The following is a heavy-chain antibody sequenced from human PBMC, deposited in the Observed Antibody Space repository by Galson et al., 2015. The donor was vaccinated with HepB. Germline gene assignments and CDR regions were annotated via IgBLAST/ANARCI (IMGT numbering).Heavy chain of an antibody. CDR3: ARDVEQQPRYEFLQH. D-gene: IGHD6-13*01. Sequence: SLRLSCAASGFTFSSFGMHWVRQAPGKGLEWVAVIWYDGSNKYYVDSVKGRFTISRDNSKNTLYLQMNSLRAEDTAVYYCARDVEQQPRYEFLQHWGQGTLVTVSS. CDR2: IWYDGSNK. J-gene: IGHJ1*01. V-gene: IGHV3-33*08. CDR1: GFTFSSFG.